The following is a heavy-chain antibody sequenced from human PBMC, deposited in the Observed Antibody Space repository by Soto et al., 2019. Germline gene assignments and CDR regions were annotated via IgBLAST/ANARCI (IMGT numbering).Heavy chain of an antibody. D-gene: IGHD1-26*01. CDR3: VKDSIYSGPPADRFHH. J-gene: IGHJ1*01. V-gene: IGHV3-30*18. Sequence: PGGSLRLSCAVSGFTFNIFGMHWVRQAPGKGLEWVAVISYDGSKTYYADSVKGRFFISRDNSKNTLYLQMNSLRAEDTAVYYCVKDSIYSGPPADRFHHWGQGALVTVSS. CDR2: ISYDGSKT. CDR1: GFTFNIFG.